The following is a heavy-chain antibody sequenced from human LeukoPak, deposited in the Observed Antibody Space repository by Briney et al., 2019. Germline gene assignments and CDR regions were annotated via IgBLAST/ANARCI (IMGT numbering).Heavy chain of an antibody. J-gene: IGHJ3*02. D-gene: IGHD3-10*01. CDR3: ARDPGPGSGAAFDI. V-gene: IGHV4-59*01. CDR1: GGSISSYY. Sequence: PSETLSLTCTVSGGSISSYYWSWIRQPPGKGLEWIGYIYYSGGTNYNPSLKSRVTISVDTSKNQFSLKLSSVTAADTAVYYCARDPGPGSGAAFDIWGQGTMVTVSS. CDR2: IYYSGGT.